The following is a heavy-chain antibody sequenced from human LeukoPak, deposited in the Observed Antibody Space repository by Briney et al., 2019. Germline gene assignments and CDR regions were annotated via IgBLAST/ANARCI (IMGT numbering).Heavy chain of an antibody. CDR1: GGSLSGYY. CDR2: IYTSGST. Sequence: ESGPGLVKPSETLSLACSVSGGSLSGYYWSWIRQPAGKGLEWIGRIYTSGSTHYNPSLKSRVTMSVGTSKNQFSLKLSSVTAADTAVYYCARLITGTTTAFDIWGQGTMVTVSS. J-gene: IGHJ3*02. CDR3: ARLITGTTTAFDI. D-gene: IGHD1-7*01. V-gene: IGHV4-4*07.